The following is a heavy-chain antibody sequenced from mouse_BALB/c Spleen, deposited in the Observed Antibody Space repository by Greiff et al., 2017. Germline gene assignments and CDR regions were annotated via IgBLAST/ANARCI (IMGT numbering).Heavy chain of an antibody. CDR2: IWAGGST. V-gene: IGHV2-9*02. Sequence: VQLQESGPGLVAPSQSLSITCTVSGFSLTSYGVHWVRQPPGKGLEWLGVIWAGGSTNYNSALMSRLSISKDNSKSQVFLKMNSLQTDDTAMYYCASYYYGSSYSSYWYFDVWGAGTTVTVSS. CDR1: GFSLTSYG. CDR3: ASYYYGSSYSSYWYFDV. J-gene: IGHJ1*01. D-gene: IGHD1-1*01.